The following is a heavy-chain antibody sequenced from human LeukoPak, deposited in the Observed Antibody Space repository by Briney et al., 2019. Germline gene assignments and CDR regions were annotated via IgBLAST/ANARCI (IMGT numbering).Heavy chain of an antibody. CDR3: ARAPWVGAVPYFDY. CDR2: ISSGSSSI. CDR1: GFAFSSYS. Sequence: GGSLRLSCAASGFAFSSYSMNWVRQAPGKGLEWVSYISSGSSSIYYADSVRGRFTISRDNAKNSLYLQLNSLRDEDTAVYYCARAPWVGAVPYFDYWGQGSMVTVSS. J-gene: IGHJ4*02. V-gene: IGHV3-48*02. D-gene: IGHD1-26*01.